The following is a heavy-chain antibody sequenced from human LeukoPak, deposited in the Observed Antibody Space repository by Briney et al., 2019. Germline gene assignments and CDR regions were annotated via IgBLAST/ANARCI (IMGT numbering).Heavy chain of an antibody. CDR3: ARERDTSMVALDS. D-gene: IGHD5-18*01. CDR1: GFTFSSYS. V-gene: IGHV3-21*06. J-gene: IGHJ4*02. Sequence: PGGSLRLSCAASGFTFSSYSLNWVRQAPGKGLEWVSCITINIYTYYADSVRGRFTISRDNSQNSVYLVMNSLRAEDTAVYYCARERDTSMVALDSWGQGTLVTVSS. CDR2: ITINIYT.